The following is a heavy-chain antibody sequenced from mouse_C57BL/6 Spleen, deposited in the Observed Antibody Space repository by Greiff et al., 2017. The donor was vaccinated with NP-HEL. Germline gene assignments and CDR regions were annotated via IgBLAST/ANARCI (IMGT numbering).Heavy chain of an antibody. V-gene: IGHV5-9-1*02. J-gene: IGHJ3*01. CDR2: ISSGGDYI. D-gene: IGHD2-4*01. Sequence: MLVESGEGLVKPGGSLKLSCAASGFTFSSYAMSWVRQTPEKRLEWVAYISSGGDYIYYADTVKGRFTISRDNARNTLYLQMSSLKSEDTAMYYCTRDRGLYDYAPGFAYWGQGTLVTVSA. CDR3: TRDRGLYDYAPGFAY. CDR1: GFTFSSYA.